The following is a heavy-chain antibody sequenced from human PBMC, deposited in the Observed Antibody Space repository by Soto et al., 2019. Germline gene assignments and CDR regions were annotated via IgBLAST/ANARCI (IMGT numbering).Heavy chain of an antibody. J-gene: IGHJ4*02. CDR1: GFTLSGHY. D-gene: IGHD1-26*01. V-gene: IGHV3-72*01. Sequence: EVQLVESGGGLVQPGGSLRLSCAASGFTLSGHYMDWVRQAPGKGLEWVGRTKNKANRYITEYAASVNGRFTISRDDSKNSVYLHMNSLKSEDTAVYYCGRWVSGSPDSWGQGTLVTVSS. CDR2: TKNKANRYIT. CDR3: GRWVSGSPDS.